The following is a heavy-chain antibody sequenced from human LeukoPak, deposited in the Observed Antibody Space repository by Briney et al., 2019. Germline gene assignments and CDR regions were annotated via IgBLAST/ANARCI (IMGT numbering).Heavy chain of an antibody. CDR3: AKEYYVLLVYALGGSFDY. D-gene: IGHD2-8*02. CDR2: ISGNGRST. V-gene: IGHV3-23*01. CDR1: GFTFSSYA. Sequence: PGGSLRLSCAASGFTFSSYAMSWVRQAPGQGPEWVSTISGNGRSTYYGDSVKGRFTISRDNSKNTLSLQMNSLRAEDTAVYYCAKEYYVLLVYALGGSFDYWGRGTLVTVSS. J-gene: IGHJ4*02.